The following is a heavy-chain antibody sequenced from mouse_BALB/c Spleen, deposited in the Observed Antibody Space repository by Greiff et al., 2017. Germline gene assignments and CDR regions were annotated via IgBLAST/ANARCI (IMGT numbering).Heavy chain of an antibody. D-gene: IGHD1-1*01. V-gene: IGHV3-2*02. CDR2: ISYSGST. CDR3: ANYGSPYAMDY. CDR1: GYSITSDYA. Sequence: EVHLVESGPGLVKPSQSLSLTCTVTGYSITSDYAWNWIRQFPGNKLEWMGYISYSGSTSYNPSLKSRISITRDTSKNQFFLQLNSVTTEDTATYYCANYGSPYAMDYWGQGTSVTVSS. J-gene: IGHJ4*01.